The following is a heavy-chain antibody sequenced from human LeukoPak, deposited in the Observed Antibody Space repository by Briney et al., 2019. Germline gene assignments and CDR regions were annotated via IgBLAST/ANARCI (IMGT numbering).Heavy chain of an antibody. D-gene: IGHD5-24*01. CDR3: ARDQGEMAKIRRGFDP. V-gene: IGHV4-39*07. CDR2: IYYSGST. J-gene: IGHJ5*02. CDR1: GGSISSSRYY. Sequence: SETLSLTCTVSGGSISSSRYYGGWIRQPPGKGLEGIVSIYYSGSTYDNPSLKSRFTISVDTAKNQFSLKLSSVTAADTAVYYCARDQGEMAKIRRGFDPWGQGTLVTVSS.